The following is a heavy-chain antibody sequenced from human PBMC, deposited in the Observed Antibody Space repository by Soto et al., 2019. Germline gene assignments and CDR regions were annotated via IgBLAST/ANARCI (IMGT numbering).Heavy chain of an antibody. CDR3: ARDSYYSNGNYYYYYGMDV. J-gene: IGHJ6*02. D-gene: IGHD4-4*01. CDR2: IGTAGDT. Sequence: GGSLRLSCAASGFTFISYDMHWVRQAPGKGLEWVSAIGTAGDTYYPGSVKGRFTISRENAKNSLYLQMNSLRAEDTAVYYCARDSYYSNGNYYYYYGMDVWGQGTTVTVSS. V-gene: IGHV3-13*01. CDR1: GFTFISYD.